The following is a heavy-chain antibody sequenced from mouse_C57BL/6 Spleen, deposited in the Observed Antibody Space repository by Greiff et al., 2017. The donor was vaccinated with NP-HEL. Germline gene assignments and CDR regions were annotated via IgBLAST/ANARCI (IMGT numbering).Heavy chain of an antibody. J-gene: IGHJ2*01. V-gene: IGHV1-64*01. CDR1: GYTFTSYW. CDR2: IHPNSGST. D-gene: IGHD2-3*01. Sequence: QVQLQQPGAELVKPGASVKLSCKASGYTFTSYWMHWVKQRPGQGLEWIGMIHPNSGSTNYNEKFKSKATLTVDKSSSTAYMQLSSLTSEDSAVYYCARSGYDGYYVDYWGQGTTLTVSS. CDR3: ARSGYDGYYVDY.